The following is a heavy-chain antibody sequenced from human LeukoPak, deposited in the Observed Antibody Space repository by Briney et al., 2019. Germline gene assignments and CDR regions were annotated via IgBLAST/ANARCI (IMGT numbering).Heavy chain of an antibody. V-gene: IGHV4-39*01. Sequence: PSETLSLTCTVTGGSISSSSYYWGWIRQPPGKGLEWIGSIYYSGSTYYNPSLKSRVTISVDTSKNQFSLKLSSVTAADTAAYYCARPSTAYYYDSSGYFDYWGQGTLVTVSS. D-gene: IGHD3-22*01. CDR2: IYYSGST. CDR1: GGSISSSSYY. J-gene: IGHJ4*02. CDR3: ARPSTAYYYDSSGYFDY.